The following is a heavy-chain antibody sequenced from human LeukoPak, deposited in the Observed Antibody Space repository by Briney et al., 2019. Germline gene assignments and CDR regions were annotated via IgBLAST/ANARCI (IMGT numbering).Heavy chain of an antibody. CDR1: GFTVSSNY. V-gene: IGHV3-53*01. CDR3: ARGGDDN. Sequence: GGSLRLSCAVSGFTVSSNYMSWVRQAPGKGLEWVSVLYSGGNTYYADSVKGRFTISRDNSKNTLYLQTNSLRAEDTAVYYCARGGDDNWGQGTLVTVSS. CDR2: LYSGGNT. J-gene: IGHJ4*02. D-gene: IGHD3-16*01.